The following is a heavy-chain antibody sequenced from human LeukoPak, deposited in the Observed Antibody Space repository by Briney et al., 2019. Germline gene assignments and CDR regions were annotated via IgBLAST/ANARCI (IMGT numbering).Heavy chain of an antibody. V-gene: IGHV3-74*01. J-gene: IGHJ4*02. Sequence: TGGSLRLSCAASGFTFSSYWMHWVRQAPGKGLVWVSRINSDGSSTSYADSVKGRFTISRDNAKNTLYLQMNSLRAEDTAVYYCARVQGTYDYGSAGPDWGQGTLVTVSS. CDR3: ARVQGTYDYGSAGPD. D-gene: IGHD3-10*01. CDR1: GFTFSSYW. CDR2: INSDGSST.